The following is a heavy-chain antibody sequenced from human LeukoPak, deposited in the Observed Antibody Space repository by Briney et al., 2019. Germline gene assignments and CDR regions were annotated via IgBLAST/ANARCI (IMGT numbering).Heavy chain of an antibody. CDR2: FYNSGRS. J-gene: IGHJ5*02. V-gene: IGHV4-59*01. D-gene: IGHD5-12*01. CDR1: DDSISDYY. Sequence: SETLSLTCTVSDDSISDYYRGWIRQPPEKGLEWIGYFYNSGRSTYNPSLKSRVTISADTSKNHFSLKLNSVTTADTAVYYCTRGAGWLIDHWGQGILVTVSS. CDR3: TRGAGWLIDH.